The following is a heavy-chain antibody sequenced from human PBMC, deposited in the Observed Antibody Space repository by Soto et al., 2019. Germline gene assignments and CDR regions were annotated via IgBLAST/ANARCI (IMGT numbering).Heavy chain of an antibody. CDR2: IYPGDSDT. CDR1: GYSFTSYW. Sequence: GESLKISCKGSGYSFTSYWIGWVRQMPGKDLEWMGIIYPGDSDTRYSPSFQGQVTISADKSISTAYLQWSSLKASDTAMYYCARREYPGYDFWSGYPVGFDYWGQGTLVTVSS. CDR3: ARREYPGYDFWSGYPVGFDY. V-gene: IGHV5-51*01. J-gene: IGHJ4*02. D-gene: IGHD3-3*01.